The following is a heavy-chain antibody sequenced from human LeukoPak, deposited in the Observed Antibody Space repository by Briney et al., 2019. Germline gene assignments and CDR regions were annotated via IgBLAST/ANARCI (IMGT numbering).Heavy chain of an antibody. CDR1: GFTVSSNY. V-gene: IGHV3-66*01. CDR2: IYSGGST. D-gene: IGHD6-6*01. Sequence: PGGSLRLSCAASGFTVSSNYMSWVRQAPGKGLEWVSVIYSGGSTYYADSVKGRFTISRDNSKNTLYLQMNSLRAEDTAVYYCARDPYSGCYVDYYYYYYMDVWGKGTTVTISS. J-gene: IGHJ6*03. CDR3: ARDPYSGCYVDYYYYYYMDV.